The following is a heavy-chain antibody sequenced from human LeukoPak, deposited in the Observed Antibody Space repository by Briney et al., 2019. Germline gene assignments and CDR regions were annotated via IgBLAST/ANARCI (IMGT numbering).Heavy chain of an antibody. V-gene: IGHV4-30-4*08. D-gene: IGHD3-16*02. J-gene: IGHJ4*02. Sequence: SQTLSLTCTVSGGPISSGDYYWSWIRQPPGKGLEWIGYIYYSGSTYYNPSLKSRVTISVDTSKNQFSLKLSSVTAADTAVYYCARVSYDYVWGSYLPFDYWGQGTLVTVSS. CDR1: GGPISSGDYY. CDR2: IYYSGST. CDR3: ARVSYDYVWGSYLPFDY.